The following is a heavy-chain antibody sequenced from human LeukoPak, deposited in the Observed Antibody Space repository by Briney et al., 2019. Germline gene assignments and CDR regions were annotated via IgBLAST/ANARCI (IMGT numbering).Heavy chain of an antibody. CDR1: GYSFTSYW. CDR2: IYPGDSDT. J-gene: IGHJ5*02. D-gene: IGHD2-15*01. V-gene: IGHV5-51*01. CDR3: ATVASGYCSGGSCYWFDP. Sequence: GESLKISCKGSGYSFTSYWIGWVRQMPGKGLEWMGIIYPGDSDTRYSPSSQGQVTISADKSISTAYLQRSSLKASDTAMYYCATVASGYCSGGSCYWFDPWGQGTLVTVSS.